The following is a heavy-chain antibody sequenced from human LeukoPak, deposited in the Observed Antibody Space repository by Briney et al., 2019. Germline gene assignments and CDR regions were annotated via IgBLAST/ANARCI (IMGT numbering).Heavy chain of an antibody. J-gene: IGHJ4*02. V-gene: IGHV3-23*01. D-gene: IGHD3-22*01. CDR3: AKRGVVIRVILVGFHKEAYYFDS. CDR1: GITLSNYG. CDR2: ISGSGGST. Sequence: GGSLRLSCAVSGITLSNYGKSWVRQAPGKGLEWVAGISGSGGSTNYADYVKGRFTISRDNPKNTLYLQLNSLRAEDTAVYFCAKRGVVIRVILVGFHKEAYYFDSWGQGALVTVSS.